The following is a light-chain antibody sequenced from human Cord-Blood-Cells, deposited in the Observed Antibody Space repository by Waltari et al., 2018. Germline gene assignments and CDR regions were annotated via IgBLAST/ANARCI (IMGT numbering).Light chain of an antibody. CDR3: CSYAGSSTL. CDR2: EGS. J-gene: IGLJ3*02. Sequence: QSALTQPASVSGSPGQSITISCTGTSSDVGSYHLVSWYQQHPGKAPKLMIYEGSKRPSGVSNRFSGSKSCNTASLTISGLQAEDEADYYCCSYAGSSTLFGGGTKLTVL. CDR1: SSDVGSYHL. V-gene: IGLV2-23*01.